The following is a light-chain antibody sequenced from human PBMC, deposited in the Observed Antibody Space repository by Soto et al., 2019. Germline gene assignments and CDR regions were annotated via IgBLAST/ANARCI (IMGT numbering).Light chain of an antibody. Sequence: NCMLTQPHSLSESPEKTVIISCTRSSGSIASNYVQWYQQRPGMSPTTVIYEDNQRPSGVPDRFSGSIDSSSNSASLTISGLETEDEADYFCHSYDATNQVFGGGTKLTVL. CDR2: EDN. V-gene: IGLV6-57*01. J-gene: IGLJ3*02. CDR3: HSYDATNQV. CDR1: SGSIASNY.